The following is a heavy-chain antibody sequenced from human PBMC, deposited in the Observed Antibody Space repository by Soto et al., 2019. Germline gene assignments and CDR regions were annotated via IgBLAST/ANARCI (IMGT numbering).Heavy chain of an antibody. CDR1: GYPVTAYY. CDR2: INPATGAA. D-gene: IGHD3-3*01. J-gene: IGHJ3*02. V-gene: IGHV1-2*02. CDR3: ARGGGVGVAGSAAFDM. Sequence: QLHLVQSGAVVKKPGASVTVSCSASGYPVTAYYMHWVRQAPGRGIEWMGGINPATGAAKYTQTFKGRVTLTRDTSTSTVFMELSGLTSENTAVFYCARGGGVGVAGSAAFDMWGQGTLVTGSS.